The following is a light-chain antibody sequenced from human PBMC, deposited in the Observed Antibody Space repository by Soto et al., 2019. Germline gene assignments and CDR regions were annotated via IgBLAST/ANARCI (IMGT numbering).Light chain of an antibody. CDR2: GNS. CDR1: SYNIGAGYD. CDR3: QSYDSSLSGVV. Sequence: QSVLTQPPSVSGAPGQRVTISCTGSSYNIGAGYDVHWYQQLPGTAPKLLIYGNSNRPSGVPDRFSGSKSGTSASLAITVLQAEDEADYYCQSYDSSLSGVVFGGGTKLTVL. J-gene: IGLJ2*01. V-gene: IGLV1-40*01.